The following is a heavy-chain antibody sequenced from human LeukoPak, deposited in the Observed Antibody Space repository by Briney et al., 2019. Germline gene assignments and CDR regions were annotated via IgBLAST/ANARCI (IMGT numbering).Heavy chain of an antibody. CDR1: GGSISSYY. J-gene: IGHJ4*02. CDR3: ARWRLGGSGSYYYVLDY. V-gene: IGHV4-59*01. Sequence: KPSETLSLTCTVSGGSISSYYLSWIRQPPGKGLEWIGYISYSGSTNYNPSHKGRVTISLATSRNQFSLKLSSVTTADTAVYYGARWRLGGSGSYYYVLDYWGQGTLVTVSS. CDR2: ISYSGST. D-gene: IGHD3-10*01.